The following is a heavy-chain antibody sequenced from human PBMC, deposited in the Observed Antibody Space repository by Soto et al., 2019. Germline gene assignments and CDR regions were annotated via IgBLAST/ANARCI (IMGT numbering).Heavy chain of an antibody. CDR1: GGSISSSSYY. J-gene: IGHJ4*02. Sequence: SETLSLTCTVSGGSISSSSYYWGWIRQPPGKGLEWIGSIYYSGSTYYNPSLKSRVTISVDTSKNQFSLKLSSVTAADTAVYYCARHAYYYDSSGQRRGYFDYWGQGTLVTVSS. V-gene: IGHV4-39*01. CDR3: ARHAYYYDSSGQRRGYFDY. D-gene: IGHD3-22*01. CDR2: IYYSGST.